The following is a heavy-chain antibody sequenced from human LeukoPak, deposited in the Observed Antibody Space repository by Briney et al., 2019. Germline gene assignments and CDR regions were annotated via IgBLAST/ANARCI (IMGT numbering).Heavy chain of an antibody. V-gene: IGHV1-2*02. Sequence: GASVTVSCKASEYTFTGYYMHWVRQAPGQGLEWVGWINPNTSGTVYAQKFQDRVTLTRDTSISTAYMELSRLTSDDTAVYYCARSSSWYKKCFDYWGQGTLVTVSS. J-gene: IGHJ4*02. D-gene: IGHD6-13*01. CDR1: EYTFTGYY. CDR3: ARSSSWYKKCFDY. CDR2: INPNTSGT.